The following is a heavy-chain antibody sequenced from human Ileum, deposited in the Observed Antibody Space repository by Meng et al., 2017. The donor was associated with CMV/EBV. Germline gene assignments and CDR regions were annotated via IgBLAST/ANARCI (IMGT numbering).Heavy chain of an antibody. V-gene: IGHV4-38-2*02. CDR2: IYRTGST. J-gene: IGHJ5*02. CDR1: GYSISSGYY. CDR3: VRGVIAVVPAARFSGFDP. D-gene: IGHD2-2*01. Sequence: GSLSLSCTVSGYSISSGYYGGWIRQPPGKGLEWIGIIYRTGSTYYNPSLKSRVTISVDMSKNQFSLNLNSVTAADTAVYFCVRGVIAVVPAARFSGFDPWGQGTLVTVSS.